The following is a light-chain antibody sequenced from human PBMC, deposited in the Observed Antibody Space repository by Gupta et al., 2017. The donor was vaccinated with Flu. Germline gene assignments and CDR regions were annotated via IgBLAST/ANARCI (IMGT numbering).Light chain of an antibody. V-gene: IGLV1-40*01. CDR1: NSSVGVRYD. CDR2: GNS. J-gene: IGLJ2*01. Sequence: QSVLTQPPSVSRAPGQRVTISCPGSNSSVGVRYDVHWYQRLPGTAPKLLIFGNSNRPSGVPDRFSGSKSGTSASLAITGLQAEDEADYYCQSYDSSLSGLVFGGGTKLTVL. CDR3: QSYDSSLSGLV.